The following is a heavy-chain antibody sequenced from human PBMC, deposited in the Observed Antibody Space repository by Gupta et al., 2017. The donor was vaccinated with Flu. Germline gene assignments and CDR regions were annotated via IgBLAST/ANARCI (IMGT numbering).Heavy chain of an antibody. CDR1: GFTFSSYA. J-gene: IGHJ1*01. CDR2: ISGSGCST. V-gene: IGHV3-23*01. D-gene: IGHD3-22*01. Sequence: EVQLLESGGGLVQPGGSLRLSCSSSGFTFSSYAMSWVRRSPGKGLEWVSAISGSGCSTYYADSVKGRFTISRDNSKNTLYLQMNSLRAEYTAVYYCAKVPRAGYYYDSSLYFQHWGQGTLVTVS. CDR3: AKVPRAGYYYDSSLYFQH.